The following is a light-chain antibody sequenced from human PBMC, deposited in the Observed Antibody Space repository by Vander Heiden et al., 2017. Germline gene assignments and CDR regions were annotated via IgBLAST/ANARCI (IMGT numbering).Light chain of an antibody. CDR1: QNIDGF. CDR3: QQSYSTPLV. Sequence: DIQMTESPSSLSASVGDRGTISCRASQNIDGFVNWYQQKPGKAPKLLIFAGASVQTGVPSRFSGRASGTHFTLTISGLQPDDFAAYYCQQSYSTPLVFGGGTKVEVK. CDR2: AGA. J-gene: IGKJ4*01. V-gene: IGKV1-39*01.